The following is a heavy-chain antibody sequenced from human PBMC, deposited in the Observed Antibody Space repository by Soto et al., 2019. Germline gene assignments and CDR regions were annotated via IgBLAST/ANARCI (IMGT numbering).Heavy chain of an antibody. J-gene: IGHJ6*02. Sequence: GGSLRLSCAASGFTSSSYGMHWVRQAPGKGLEWVAVIWYDGSNKYYADSVKGRFTISRDNSKNTLYLQMNSLRAEDTAVYYCARDRIFGVVSDYYYYYGMDVWGQGTTVTVSS. CDR1: GFTSSSYG. CDR2: IWYDGSNK. V-gene: IGHV3-33*01. CDR3: ARDRIFGVVSDYYYYYGMDV. D-gene: IGHD3-3*02.